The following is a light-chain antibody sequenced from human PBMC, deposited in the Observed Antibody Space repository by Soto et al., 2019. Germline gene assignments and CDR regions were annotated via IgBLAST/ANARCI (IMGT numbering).Light chain of an antibody. V-gene: IGLV2-14*01. CDR3: NSYTTTNSWV. CDR1: SSDVGGYNY. J-gene: IGLJ3*02. CDR2: EVT. Sequence: QSALTQPASVSGSPGQSITMSCTGTSSDVGGYNYVSWYQQHPGKAPKLIIYEVTNRPSGVSNRFSGSESGNTASLTISGLQAEDEADYYCNSYTTTNSWVFGGGTKLTVL.